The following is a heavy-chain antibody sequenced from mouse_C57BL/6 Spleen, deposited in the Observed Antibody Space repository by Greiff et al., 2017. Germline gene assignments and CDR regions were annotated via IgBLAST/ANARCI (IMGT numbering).Heavy chain of an antibody. CDR3: ATAQATSYFDY. CDR1: GYTFTSYW. CDR2: IHPNSGST. J-gene: IGHJ2*01. Sequence: VQLQQPGAELVKPGASVKLSCKASGYTFTSYWMHWVKQRPGQGLEWIGMIHPNSGSTNYNEKFKSKATLTVDKSSSTAYMQLSSLTSEDSAVYYCATAQATSYFDYWGQGTTLTVSS. D-gene: IGHD3-2*02. V-gene: IGHV1-64*01.